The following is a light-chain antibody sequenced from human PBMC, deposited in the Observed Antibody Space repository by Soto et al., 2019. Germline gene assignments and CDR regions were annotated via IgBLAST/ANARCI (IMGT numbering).Light chain of an antibody. Sequence: EIVLTQSPATLSVSPGERATLSCRASQRVSNKLAWYQQRPGQAPRLLISDASTRATGIPARFSGSGSETEFTLAISSLQHEDFAVYYCQQYINWPQYTFGQGTKLEIK. CDR1: QRVSNK. CDR2: DAS. J-gene: IGKJ2*01. V-gene: IGKV3-15*01. CDR3: QQYINWPQYT.